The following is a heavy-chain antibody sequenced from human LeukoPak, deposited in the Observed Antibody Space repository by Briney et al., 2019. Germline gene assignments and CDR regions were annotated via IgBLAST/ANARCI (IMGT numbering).Heavy chain of an antibody. Sequence: ASVKVSCKASGYTCTGYYAHWVRQAPGQGLEWMAWINTDSGVANYAQKFQGRVTLTRDKSITTAYMELNSLRSDDTALYYCARDWDPITGTTRWFDPWGQGTLVTVSS. CDR3: ARDWDPITGTTRWFDP. D-gene: IGHD1-7*01. V-gene: IGHV1-2*02. CDR1: GYTCTGYY. J-gene: IGHJ5*02. CDR2: INTDSGVA.